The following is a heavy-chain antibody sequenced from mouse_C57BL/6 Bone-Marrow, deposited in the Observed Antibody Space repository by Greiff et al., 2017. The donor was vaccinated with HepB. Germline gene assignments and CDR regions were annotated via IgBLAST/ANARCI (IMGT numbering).Heavy chain of an antibody. D-gene: IGHD4-1*01. CDR1: GYTFTDYY. J-gene: IGHJ2*01. V-gene: IGHV1-19*01. Sequence: VQLQQSGPVLVKPGASVKMSCKASGYTFTDYYMNWVKQSHGKSLEWIGVINPYNGGTSYNQKFKGKATLTVDKSSSTAYMQLNSLTSEDSAVYYCARPGRNYYFDYWGQGTTLTVSS. CDR3: ARPGRNYYFDY. CDR2: INPYNGGT.